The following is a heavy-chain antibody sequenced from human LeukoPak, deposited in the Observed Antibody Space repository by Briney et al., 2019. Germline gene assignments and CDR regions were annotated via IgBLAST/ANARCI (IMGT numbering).Heavy chain of an antibody. V-gene: IGHV3-7*01. Sequence: PGGSLRLSCAASGFTFSNYWMSWVRQAPGKGLEWVANIKQDGSEKNYVDSVKGRFTISRDNAKNLLYLQMNSLRAEDMAVYYCARRVISDYWGQGTLVIVSS. D-gene: IGHD3-22*01. CDR2: IKQDGSEK. J-gene: IGHJ4*02. CDR1: GFTFSNYW. CDR3: ARRVISDY.